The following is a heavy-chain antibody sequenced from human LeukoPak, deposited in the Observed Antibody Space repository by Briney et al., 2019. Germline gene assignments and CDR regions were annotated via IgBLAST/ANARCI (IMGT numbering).Heavy chain of an antibody. V-gene: IGHV4-59*12. D-gene: IGHD6-13*01. CDR1: GGSISSYY. CDR3: ARGKRGYSSSWYDY. J-gene: IGHJ4*02. CDR2: IYHSGST. Sequence: PSETLSLTCTVSGGSISSYYWSWIRQPPGKGLEWIGYIYHSGSTNYNPSLKSRVTISVDTSKNQFSLKLSSVTAADTAVYYCARGKRGYSSSWYDYSGQGTLVTVSS.